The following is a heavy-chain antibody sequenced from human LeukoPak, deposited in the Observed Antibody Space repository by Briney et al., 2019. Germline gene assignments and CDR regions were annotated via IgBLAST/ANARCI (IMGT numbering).Heavy chain of an antibody. CDR1: GGSFSGYY. D-gene: IGHD2-2*01. V-gene: IGHV4-34*01. Sequence: PSETLSLTCAVYGGSFSGYYWSWIRQPPGKGLEWIGEINHSGSTNYNPSLKSRVTISVDTSKNQLSLKLSSVTAADTAVYYCARGEGYCSSTSCYALDYWGQGTLVTVSS. CDR2: INHSGST. CDR3: ARGEGYCSSTSCYALDY. J-gene: IGHJ4*02.